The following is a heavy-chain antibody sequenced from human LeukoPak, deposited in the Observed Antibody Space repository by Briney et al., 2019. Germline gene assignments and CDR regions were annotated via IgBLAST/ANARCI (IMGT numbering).Heavy chain of an antibody. V-gene: IGHV1-24*01. CDR1: GYTLTELS. CDR3: ARVNLRGSQYNWFDP. CDR2: FDPEDGET. Sequence: GASVKVSCKVSGYTLTELSMHWVRQAPGKGLEWMGGFDPEDGETIYAQKFQGRLTITADKSTATVYMELSGLKSEDTAVYYCARVNLRGSQYNWFDPWGQGTLVSVSS. J-gene: IGHJ5*02. D-gene: IGHD1-26*01.